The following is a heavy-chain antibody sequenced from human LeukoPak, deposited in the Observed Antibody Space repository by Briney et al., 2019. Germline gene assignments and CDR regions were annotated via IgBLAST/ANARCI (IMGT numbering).Heavy chain of an antibody. V-gene: IGHV3-7*01. J-gene: IGHJ3*02. CDR2: MNEDGSEK. Sequence: PGGSLRLSCAASGFTFSSYWMSWVRQAPGKGLEWVANMNEDGSEKYYVDSVKGRFTISRDNAKNSLYLQMNSLRAEDTAMYFCARGRGCDTWGQGTMVTVSS. CDR1: GFTFSSYW. CDR3: ARGRGCDT.